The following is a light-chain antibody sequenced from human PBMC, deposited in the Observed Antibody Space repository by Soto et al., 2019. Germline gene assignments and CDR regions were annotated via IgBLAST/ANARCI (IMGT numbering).Light chain of an antibody. V-gene: IGKV1-6*01. CDR1: QAIRRN. CDR3: LQNYDYPWT. J-gene: IGKJ1*01. Sequence: IQMTQSPSSLSASVGDRVTITCRASQAIRRNLAWYQQIPGKAPKVLIFATSSLLSGVPSRFSGSGSGTDFTLTISSVQPEDLATYYCLQNYDYPWTFGQGTKVDIK. CDR2: ATS.